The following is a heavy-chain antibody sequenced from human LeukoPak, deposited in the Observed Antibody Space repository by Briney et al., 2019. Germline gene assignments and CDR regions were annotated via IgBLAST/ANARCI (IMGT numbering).Heavy chain of an antibody. Sequence: SETLSLTCTVSGGSISSYYWSWIRQPAGKGLEWIGRIYTSGSTNYNPSLKSRVTMSVDTSKNQFSLKLSSVTAADTAVYYCARDWWNYDFWGGRQNWFDPWGQGTLVTVSS. J-gene: IGHJ5*02. V-gene: IGHV4-4*07. CDR1: GGSISSYY. CDR2: IYTSGST. D-gene: IGHD3-3*01. CDR3: ARDWWNYDFWGGRQNWFDP.